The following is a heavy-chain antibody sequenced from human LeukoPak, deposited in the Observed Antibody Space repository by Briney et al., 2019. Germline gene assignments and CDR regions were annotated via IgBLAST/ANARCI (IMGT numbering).Heavy chain of an antibody. CDR3: AGPVDGDY. J-gene: IGHJ4*02. V-gene: IGHV4-39*01. Sequence: PSETLSLTCTVSGGSISSSRYSWGWIRQPPGKGLEWIGSIYYSGSAYYNPSLKSRVTISVDTSKNQFSLKLSSVTAADTAVYYCAGPVDGDYWGQGTLVTVSS. CDR1: GGSISSSRYS. CDR2: IYYSGSA.